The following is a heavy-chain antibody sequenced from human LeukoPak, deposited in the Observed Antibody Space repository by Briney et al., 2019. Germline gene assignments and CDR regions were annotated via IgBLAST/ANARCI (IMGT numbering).Heavy chain of an antibody. CDR2: ISGSGGST. CDR3: ANQLPMVRGAIQPGRAFDI. V-gene: IGHV3-23*01. J-gene: IGHJ3*02. D-gene: IGHD3-10*01. Sequence: PGGSLTLSCAASGFSFSIHGMGWVRRAPGKGLEWVSAISGSGGSTYYADSVKGRFTISRDNSKNTLYLQMNSLRAEDTAVYYCANQLPMVRGAIQPGRAFDIWGQGTMVTVSS. CDR1: GFSFSIHG.